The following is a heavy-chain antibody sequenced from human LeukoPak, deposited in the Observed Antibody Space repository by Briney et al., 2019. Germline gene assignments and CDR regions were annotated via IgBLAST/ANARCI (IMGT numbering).Heavy chain of an antibody. CDR3: ARVKGAYCTNGVCYGLYYYMDV. V-gene: IGHV1-69*05. CDR2: IIPIFGTA. D-gene: IGHD2-8*01. J-gene: IGHJ6*03. CDR1: GGTFSSYA. Sequence: SVKVSCKASGGTFSSYAISWVRQAPGQGLEWMGGIIPIFGTANYAQKFQGRVTITTDESTSTAYMELSSLRSEDTAVYYCARVKGAYCTNGVCYGLYYYMDVWGKGTTVTVSS.